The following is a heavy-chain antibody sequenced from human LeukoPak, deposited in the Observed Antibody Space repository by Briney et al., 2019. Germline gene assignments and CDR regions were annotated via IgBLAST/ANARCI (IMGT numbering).Heavy chain of an antibody. CDR1: GFTFSSYG. Sequence: PGGSLRLSCAASGFTFSSYGMSWVRQAPGKGLEWVSAISGSGGSTYYADSVKGRFTISRDNSKNTLYLQMNSLRAEDTAVYYCAKDLVSVAGTAYFDYWGQGTLVTVSS. V-gene: IGHV3-23*01. CDR3: AKDLVSVAGTAYFDY. D-gene: IGHD6-19*01. J-gene: IGHJ4*02. CDR2: ISGSGGST.